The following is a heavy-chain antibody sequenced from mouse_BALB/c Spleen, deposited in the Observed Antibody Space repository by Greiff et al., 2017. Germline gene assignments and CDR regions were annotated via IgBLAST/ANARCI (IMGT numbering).Heavy chain of an antibody. V-gene: IGHV1-69*02. J-gene: IGHJ3*01. Sequence: QVQLQQPGAELVRPGASVKLSCKASGYTFTSYWINWVKQRPGQGLEWIGNIYPSDSYTNYNQKFKDKATLTVDKSSSTAYMQLSSPTSEDSAVYYCTRYYRYDGGFAYWGQGTLVTVSA. CDR3: TRYYRYDGGFAY. CDR1: GYTFTSYW. D-gene: IGHD2-14*01. CDR2: IYPSDSYT.